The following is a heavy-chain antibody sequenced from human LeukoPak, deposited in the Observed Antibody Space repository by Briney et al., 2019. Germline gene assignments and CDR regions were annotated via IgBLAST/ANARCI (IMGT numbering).Heavy chain of an antibody. J-gene: IGHJ6*03. CDR2: ISYDGSNK. Sequence: GRSLRLSCAASGFTFSSYGMHWVRQAPGKGLEWVAVISYDGSNKYYADSVKGRFTISRDNSKNTLYLQMNSLRAEDTAVYYCAKEGYSRGYYSYYYMDVWGKGTTVTVSS. V-gene: IGHV3-30*18. CDR3: AKEGYSRGYYSYYYMDV. CDR1: GFTFSSYG. D-gene: IGHD6-13*01.